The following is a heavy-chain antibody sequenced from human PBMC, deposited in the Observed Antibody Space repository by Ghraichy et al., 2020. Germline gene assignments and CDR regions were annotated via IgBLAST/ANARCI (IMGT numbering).Heavy chain of an antibody. V-gene: IGHV4-34*01. Sequence: GSLSLTCAVYGGSFSKYYWSWIRQPPGKGLEWIGEVSHSGNTTYNPSLASRVTVSVDTSKNQLSLKLNSVTAADTAVYFCARWTFGDYGKTQYWGQGTLVSVSS. CDR2: VSHSGNT. CDR1: GGSFSKYY. D-gene: IGHD4-17*01. CDR3: ARWTFGDYGKTQY. J-gene: IGHJ4*02.